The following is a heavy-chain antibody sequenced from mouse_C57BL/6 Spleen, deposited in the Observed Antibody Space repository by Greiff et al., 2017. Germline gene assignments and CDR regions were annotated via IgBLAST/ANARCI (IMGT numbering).Heavy chain of an antibody. CDR2: IYPGNSDT. V-gene: IGHV1-5*01. D-gene: IGHD2-1*01. Sequence: VQLQQSGTVLARPGASVKMSCKTSGYTFTSYWMHWVKQRPGQGLEWIGAIYPGNSDTSYNQKFKGKAKLTAVTSASTAYMELSSLANEDSAVYYCTRGIYYGNWPYAMDYWGQGTSVTVSS. CDR1: GYTFTSYW. CDR3: TRGIYYGNWPYAMDY. J-gene: IGHJ4*01.